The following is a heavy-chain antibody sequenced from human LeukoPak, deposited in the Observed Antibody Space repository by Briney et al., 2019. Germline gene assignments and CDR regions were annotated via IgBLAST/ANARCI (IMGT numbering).Heavy chain of an antibody. J-gene: IGHJ4*02. D-gene: IGHD3-22*01. CDR2: ISGSGSST. CDR1: GFTFSSYG. Sequence: GGSLRLSCAASGFTFSSYGMSWVRQAPGKGLEWVSAISGSGSSTYYADSVKGRFTISRDNSKNTLYLQMNSLRAEDTAVYYCAKALPWYYYDSSGYYYETNFLGYWGQGTLVTVSS. CDR3: AKALPWYYYDSSGYYYETNFLGY. V-gene: IGHV3-23*01.